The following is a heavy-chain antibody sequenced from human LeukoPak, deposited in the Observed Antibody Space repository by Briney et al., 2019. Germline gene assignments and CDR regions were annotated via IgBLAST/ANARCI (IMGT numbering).Heavy chain of an antibody. CDR3: ARDRLIGGRFGELSN. Sequence: GGSLRLSCAASGFTFSNYNMNWVRQAPGKGLEWVSFISSSTTTIFYADSVKGRFTISRDNAKNSLYLQMNSLRAEDTAVYYCARDRLIGGRFGELSNWGQGTLVTVSS. D-gene: IGHD3-10*01. J-gene: IGHJ4*02. CDR1: GFTFSNYN. V-gene: IGHV3-48*04. CDR2: ISSSTTTI.